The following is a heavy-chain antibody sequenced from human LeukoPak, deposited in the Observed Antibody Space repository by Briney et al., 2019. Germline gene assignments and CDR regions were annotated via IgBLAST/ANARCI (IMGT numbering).Heavy chain of an antibody. CDR3: ARGESGSYRPFDY. D-gene: IGHD1-26*01. Sequence: PSQTLSLTCTVSGGSISSGSYYWSWIRQPAGKGLEWIGRIYTSGSTNYNPSLKSRVTMSVDTSKNQFSLKLSSVTAADTAVYYCARGESGSYRPFDYWGQGTLVTVSS. CDR2: IYTSGST. CDR1: GGSISSGSYY. J-gene: IGHJ4*02. V-gene: IGHV4-61*02.